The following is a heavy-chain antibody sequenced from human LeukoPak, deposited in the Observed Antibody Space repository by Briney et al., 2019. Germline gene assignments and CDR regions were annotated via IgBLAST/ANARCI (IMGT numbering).Heavy chain of an antibody. V-gene: IGHV3-7*01. CDR2: LKQGGSEK. CDR3: AREGTGGYYFDF. Sequence: GGSLRLYCAASGFSFSNYWMAWVRQAPGKGLEWVASLKQGGSEKYYVDSVKGRFAISRDDAKNSLFLQMNSLRGEDTAVYYCAREGTGGYYFDFWGQGTLVTVSS. CDR1: GFSFSNYW. J-gene: IGHJ4*02. D-gene: IGHD2-15*01.